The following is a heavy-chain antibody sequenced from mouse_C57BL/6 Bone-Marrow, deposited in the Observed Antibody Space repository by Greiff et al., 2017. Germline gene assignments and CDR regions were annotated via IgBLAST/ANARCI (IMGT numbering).Heavy chain of an antibody. J-gene: IGHJ4*01. CDR3: ARIWPYAMDY. D-gene: IGHD1-1*02. V-gene: IGHV1-64*01. Sequence: QVQLQQPGAELVKPGASVKLSCKASGYTFTSYWMHWVKQRPGQGLEWIGMIHPNSGSTNYNEKFKSKATLTVEKSSSTAYMQLSSLTSEDSAVYYCARIWPYAMDYRGEGTSVTVSS. CDR2: IHPNSGST. CDR1: GYTFTSYW.